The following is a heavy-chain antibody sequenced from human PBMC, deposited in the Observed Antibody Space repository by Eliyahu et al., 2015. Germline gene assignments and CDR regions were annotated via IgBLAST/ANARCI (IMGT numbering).Heavy chain of an antibody. CDR1: GYTFTNYG. V-gene: IGHV1-18*04. CDR2: ISPYNGNT. J-gene: IGHJ4*02. D-gene: IGHD3-22*01. Sequence: QVQLVQSGAEVKKPGASVKVSCXTXGYTFTNYGIXWVXQAPGQGLEWMGWISPYNGNTNYXQNLHDRLTMTTDTSTNTAYLDLRSLTSDDTAVYYCARAGTYYYDSTGYRSWVYFDDWGQGTLVTVSS. CDR3: ARAGTYYYDSTGYRSWVYFDD.